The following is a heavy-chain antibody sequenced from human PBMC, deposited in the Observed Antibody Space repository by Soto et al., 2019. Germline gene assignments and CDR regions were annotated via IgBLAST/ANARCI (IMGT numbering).Heavy chain of an antibody. J-gene: IGHJ3*02. CDR1: GFTFSSYS. V-gene: IGHV3-48*02. CDR2: ISSSSSTI. CDR3: AREESSGWYRGAFDI. D-gene: IGHD6-19*01. Sequence: GGSLRLSCAASGFTFSSYSMNWVRQAPGKGMEWVSYISSSSSTIYYADSVKGRFTISRDNAKNSLYLQMNSLRDEDTAVYYCAREESSGWYRGAFDIWGQGTMVTVSS.